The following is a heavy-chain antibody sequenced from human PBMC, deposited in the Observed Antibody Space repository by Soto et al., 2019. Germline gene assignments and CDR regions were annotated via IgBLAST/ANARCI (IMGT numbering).Heavy chain of an antibody. CDR2: IYHSGST. V-gene: IGHV4-30-2*01. CDR1: GGFISSGGYS. Sequence: SETLSLTCAVSGGFISSGGYSWGWIRQPPGKGLEWIGYIYHSGSTYYNPSLKSRVTISVDRSKNQFSLKLSSVTAADTAVYYCASDHRINGMDVWGQGTTVTVSS. J-gene: IGHJ6*02. CDR3: ASDHRINGMDV. D-gene: IGHD2-15*01.